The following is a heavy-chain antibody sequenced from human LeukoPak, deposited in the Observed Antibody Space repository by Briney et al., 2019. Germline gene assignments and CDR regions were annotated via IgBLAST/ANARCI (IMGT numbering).Heavy chain of an antibody. CDR3: ARGKPSGSIAAAGSPSNWFDP. V-gene: IGHV4-34*01. CDR1: GGSFSGYY. Sequence: QTSETLSLTCAVYGGSFSGYYWSWIRQPPGKGLEWIGEINHSGSTNYNPSLKSRVTISVDTSKNQFSLKLSSVTAADTAVYYCARGKPSGSIAAAGSPSNWFDPWGQGTLVTVSS. J-gene: IGHJ5*02. D-gene: IGHD6-13*01. CDR2: INHSGST.